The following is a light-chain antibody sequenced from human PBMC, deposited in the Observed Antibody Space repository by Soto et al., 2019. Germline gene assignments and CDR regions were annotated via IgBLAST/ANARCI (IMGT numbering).Light chain of an antibody. V-gene: IGLV2-23*02. CDR1: SSDVGSYNL. Sequence: QSVLTQPASVSGSPGQSITISCTGTSSDVGSYNLVSWYQQHPGKAPKLMIYEVSKRPSGVSNRLSGSKSGNTASLTISGLQAEDEADYYCCSYAGSSTYVFGTGTKVPS. CDR2: EVS. CDR3: CSYAGSSTYV. J-gene: IGLJ1*01.